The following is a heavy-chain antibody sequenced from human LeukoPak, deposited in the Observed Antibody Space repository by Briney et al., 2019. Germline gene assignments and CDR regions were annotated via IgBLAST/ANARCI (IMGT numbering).Heavy chain of an antibody. CDR3: ARGMYCSGISCYGSYFDY. D-gene: IGHD2-2*01. CDR2: ISYSGSI. Sequence: SETPSLTCTVSGGSISSGDYYWNWIRQAPGKGLEWVGYISYSGSINYNPSLKSRVTISVDTTKNQFSLKLSSVTAADTAVYYCARGMYCSGISCYGSYFDYWGQGTLVTVSS. V-gene: IGHV4-30-4*01. J-gene: IGHJ4*02. CDR1: GGSISSGDYY.